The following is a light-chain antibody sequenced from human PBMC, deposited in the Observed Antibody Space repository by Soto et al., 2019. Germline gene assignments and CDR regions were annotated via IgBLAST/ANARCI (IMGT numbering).Light chain of an antibody. V-gene: IGKV3-11*01. CDR1: QSVSSY. CDR3: QQRADWPLT. J-gene: IGKJ1*01. Sequence: EIVLTQSPATVSLSPGDRATLSCRANQSVSSYFAWYQQKPGQAPRLLIYDTSNRATGIPARFSGSGSGTDFTLTISSQEPEDFSVYYCQQRADWPLTFGQGTRVEIK. CDR2: DTS.